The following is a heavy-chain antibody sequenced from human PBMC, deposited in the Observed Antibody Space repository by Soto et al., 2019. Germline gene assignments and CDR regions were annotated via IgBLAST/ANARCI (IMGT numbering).Heavy chain of an antibody. J-gene: IGHJ4*02. V-gene: IGHV4-31*03. Sequence: PSETLSLTCTVSDGSISSGGYYWSWIRQHPGKGLEWIGYISDSGSTYYNPSLKSRVTISVDTSKNRFSLKVRSVTAADTAVYYCARNDSGSRNFDYWGQGTLVTSPQ. CDR2: ISDSGST. D-gene: IGHD3-10*01. CDR1: DGSISSGGYY. CDR3: ARNDSGSRNFDY.